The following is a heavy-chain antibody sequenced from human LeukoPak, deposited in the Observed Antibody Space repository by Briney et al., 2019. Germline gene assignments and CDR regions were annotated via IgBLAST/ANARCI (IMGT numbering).Heavy chain of an antibody. D-gene: IGHD1-26*01. CDR2: IYYSGST. Sequence: PSETLSLTCTVSGGSISSYYWSWIRQPPGKGLEWIGYIYYSGSTNYNPSLKSRVTISVDTSKNQFSLKLSSVTAADTAVYYCARDGGSGSYFDYWGQGTLVTVSS. J-gene: IGHJ4*02. V-gene: IGHV4-59*01. CDR1: GGSISSYY. CDR3: ARDGGSGSYFDY.